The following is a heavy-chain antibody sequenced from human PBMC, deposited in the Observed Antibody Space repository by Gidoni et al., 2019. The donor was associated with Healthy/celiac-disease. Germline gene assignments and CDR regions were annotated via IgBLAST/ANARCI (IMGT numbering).Heavy chain of an antibody. Sequence: EVQLLESGGGLVQPGGSLRLSCAASGFPFSSYAMSWVRQAPGKGLEWVSAISGSGGSTYYADSVKGRFTISRDNSKNTLYLQMNSLRAEDTAVYYCAKVPSSSNRNDYWGQGTLVTVSS. CDR1: GFPFSSYA. CDR2: ISGSGGST. J-gene: IGHJ4*02. D-gene: IGHD6-6*01. V-gene: IGHV3-23*01. CDR3: AKVPSSSNRNDY.